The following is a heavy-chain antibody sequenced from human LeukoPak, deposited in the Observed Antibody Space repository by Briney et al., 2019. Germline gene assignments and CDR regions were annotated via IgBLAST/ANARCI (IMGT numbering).Heavy chain of an antibody. CDR3: AKGKRSERLWFGELSEDY. D-gene: IGHD3-10*01. CDR2: ISGSGGST. J-gene: IGHJ4*02. V-gene: IGHV3-23*01. Sequence: GGTLRLSCAASGFTFSSYGMSWVRQAPGKGLEWVSAISGSGGSTYYADSVKGRFTISRDNSKNTLYLQMNSLRAEDTAVYYCAKGKRSERLWFGELSEDYWGQGTLVTVSS. CDR1: GFTFSSYG.